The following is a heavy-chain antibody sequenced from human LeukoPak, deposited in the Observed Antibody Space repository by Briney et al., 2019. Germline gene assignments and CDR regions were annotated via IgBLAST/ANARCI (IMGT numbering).Heavy chain of an antibody. J-gene: IGHJ6*02. CDR2: INHSGST. CDR3: ARGGGYCSGGSCYIRAYYYYGMDV. V-gene: IGHV4-34*01. Sequence: SETLSLTCAVYGGSFSGYYWSWIRQPPGKGLEWIGEINHSGSTNYNPSLKSRVTISVDTSKNQFSLKLSSVTAADTAVYYCARGGGYCSGGSCYIRAYYYYGMDVWGQGTTVTVSS. D-gene: IGHD2-15*01. CDR1: GGSFSGYY.